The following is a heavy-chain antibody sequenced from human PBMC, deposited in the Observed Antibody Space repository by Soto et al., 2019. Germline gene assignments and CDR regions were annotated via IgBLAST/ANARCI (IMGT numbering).Heavy chain of an antibody. Sequence: GGSLILSCAASGFTFSNYWMSWVRQAPGKGLEWVANIKQDGSQNYYVDSVKGRFTTSRDNTKNSFYLQMNSLRAEDTAVYYCARNRYAADSSGIPGDIDFWGQATLVTVS. CDR1: GFTFSNYW. CDR3: ARNRYAADSSGIPGDIDF. CDR2: IKQDGSQN. D-gene: IGHD6-19*01. V-gene: IGHV3-7*01. J-gene: IGHJ4*03.